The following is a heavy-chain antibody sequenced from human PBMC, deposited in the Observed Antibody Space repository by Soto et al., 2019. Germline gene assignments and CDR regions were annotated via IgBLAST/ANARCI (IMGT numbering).Heavy chain of an antibody. CDR1: GGSISSGDYY. V-gene: IGHV4-30-4*01. CDR2: IYYSGST. Sequence: KPSETLSLTCTVSGGSISSGDYYWSWIRQPPGKGLEWIGYIYYSGSTYYNPSLKSRVTISVDTSKNQFSLKLSSVTAADTAVYYCARDLGLSYYGSGSSFYFDYWGQGALVTVSS. D-gene: IGHD3-10*01. CDR3: ARDLGLSYYGSGSSFYFDY. J-gene: IGHJ4*02.